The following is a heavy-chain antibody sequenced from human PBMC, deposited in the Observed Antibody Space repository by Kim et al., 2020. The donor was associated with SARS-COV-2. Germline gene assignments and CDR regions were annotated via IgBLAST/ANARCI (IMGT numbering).Heavy chain of an antibody. CDR3: AKLYQRYSSGWSYLDY. CDR2: IYSGGSST. CDR1: GFTFSSYA. V-gene: IGHV3-23*03. D-gene: IGHD6-19*01. Sequence: GGSLRLSCAASGFTFSSYAMSWVRQAPGKGLEWVSVIYSGGSSTYYADSVKGRFTISRDNSKNTLYLQMNSLRAEDTAVYYCAKLYQRYSSGWSYLDYWGQGTLVTVSS. J-gene: IGHJ4*02.